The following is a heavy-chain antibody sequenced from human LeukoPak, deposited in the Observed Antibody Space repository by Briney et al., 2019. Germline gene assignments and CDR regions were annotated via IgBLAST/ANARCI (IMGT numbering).Heavy chain of an antibody. CDR3: ARDQSPVATIPLYYFDY. D-gene: IGHD5-12*01. CDR2: ISYDGSNK. CDR1: GFTFSSYA. J-gene: IGHJ4*02. Sequence: GRSLRLSCAASGFTFSSYAMHWVRQAPGKGLEWVAVISYDGSNKYYADSVKGRFTISRDNSKNTLYLQMNSLRAEDTAVYYCARDQSPVATIPLYYFDYWGQGTLVTVSS. V-gene: IGHV3-30-3*01.